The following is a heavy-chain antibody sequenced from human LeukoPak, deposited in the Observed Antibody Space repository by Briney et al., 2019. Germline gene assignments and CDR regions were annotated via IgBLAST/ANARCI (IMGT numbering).Heavy chain of an antibody. J-gene: IGHJ4*02. D-gene: IGHD6-19*01. CDR2: IWYDGSNK. CDR1: GFTFSSYG. V-gene: IGHV3-33*06. Sequence: GGSLRLSCAASGFTFSSYGMHWVRQAPGKGLEWVAVIWYDGSNKYYADSVKGRFTISRDNSKNTLYLQMNSLRTEDTAVYYWAKDGGADGWSGGGGFDYWGQGTLVTVSS. CDR3: AKDGGADGWSGGGGFDY.